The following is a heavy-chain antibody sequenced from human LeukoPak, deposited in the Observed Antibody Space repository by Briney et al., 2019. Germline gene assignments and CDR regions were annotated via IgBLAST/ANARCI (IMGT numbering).Heavy chain of an antibody. V-gene: IGHV1-2*02. J-gene: IGHJ4*02. CDR2: INPNSGGT. CDR3: ARDLSDQRSGSYPTDY. CDR1: GYTFTGYY. Sequence: ASVKVSCKASGYTFTGYYMHWGRKAPGQGHELMGWINPNSGGTKYAQNFQGRVTMTRDPSISTAYMELSSLRSDDTAVYYCARDLSDQRSGSYPTDYWGQGTLVTVSS. D-gene: IGHD3-10*01.